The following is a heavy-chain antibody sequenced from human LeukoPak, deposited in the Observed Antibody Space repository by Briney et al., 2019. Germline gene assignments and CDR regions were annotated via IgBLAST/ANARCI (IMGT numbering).Heavy chain of an antibody. CDR2: VKSDGSNP. Sequence: GGSLRLSCAASRFSFSNYWMHWVRQAPGKGLVWVSRVKSDGSNPSYADSVKGRFTISRDNAKNSLYLQMNSLRAEDTAVYYCARDLDPYGGNQGYFDLWGRGTLVTVSS. CDR3: ARDLDPYGGNQGYFDL. D-gene: IGHD4-23*01. J-gene: IGHJ2*01. V-gene: IGHV3-74*01. CDR1: RFSFSNYW.